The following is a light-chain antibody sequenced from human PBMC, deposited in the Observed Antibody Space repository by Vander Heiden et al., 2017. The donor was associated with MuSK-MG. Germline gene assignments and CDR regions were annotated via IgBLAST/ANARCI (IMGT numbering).Light chain of an antibody. J-gene: IGKJ4*01. CDR1: QSVSSSY. Sequence: TLLTQSPGTLSLSPGERATLSCRASQSVSSSYLAWYQQKPGQAPRLLIYGASSRATGIPDRFSGSGSGTDFTLTISRLEPEDFAVYYCQQYGSSPLTFGGGTKVEIK. CDR2: GAS. V-gene: IGKV3-20*01. CDR3: QQYGSSPLT.